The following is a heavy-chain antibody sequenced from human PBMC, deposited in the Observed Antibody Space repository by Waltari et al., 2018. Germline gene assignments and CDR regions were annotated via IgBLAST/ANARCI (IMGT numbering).Heavy chain of an antibody. V-gene: IGHV1-3*01. CDR2: INAGNGNT. D-gene: IGHD4-4*01. J-gene: IGHJ5*02. Sequence: QVQLVQSGAEVKKPGASVQVSCKASGYTFTRYALHWVRQAPGQRLEWMGWINAGNGNTKYSQKFQGRVTITRDTSASTAYMELSSLRSEDTAVYYCARDLGMTTVTSGWFDPWGQGTLVTVSS. CDR1: GYTFTRYA. CDR3: ARDLGMTTVTSGWFDP.